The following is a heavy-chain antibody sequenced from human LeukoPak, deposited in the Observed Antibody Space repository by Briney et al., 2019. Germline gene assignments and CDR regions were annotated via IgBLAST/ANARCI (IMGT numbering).Heavy chain of an antibody. CDR2: IYDSGST. CDR1: GGSIRSSYYY. V-gene: IGHV4-39*01. CDR3: ARQGSRNFDY. Sequence: SETLSLTCTVSGGSIRSSYYYWGWIRQPPGKGLEWIGSIYDSGSTYYNPSLKSRVTISVDTSKNQFSLKLSSVTAADTAVYYCARQGSRNFDYWGQGTLVTVSS. J-gene: IGHJ4*02. D-gene: IGHD2-15*01.